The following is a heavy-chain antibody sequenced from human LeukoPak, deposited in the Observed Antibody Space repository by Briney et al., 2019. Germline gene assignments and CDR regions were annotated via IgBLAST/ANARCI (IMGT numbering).Heavy chain of an antibody. J-gene: IGHJ5*02. D-gene: IGHD3-10*01. V-gene: IGHV1-46*01. Sequence: ASVKVSCKASGGTFTSYYMHWVRQAPGQGLEWMGIINPSGGSTSYAQKFQGRVTMTRDTSTSTVYMELSSLRSEDTAVYYCARDPGVPVNLNWFDPWGQGTLVTVSS. CDR2: INPSGGST. CDR3: ARDPGVPVNLNWFDP. CDR1: GGTFTSYY.